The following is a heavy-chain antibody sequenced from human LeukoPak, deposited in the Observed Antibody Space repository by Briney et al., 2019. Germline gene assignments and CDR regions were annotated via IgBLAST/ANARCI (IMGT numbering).Heavy chain of an antibody. Sequence: ASVTVSYRASGYTFTNYDINWVRQATGQGLEWMGWISAYNGNTNYPHKLQGRVTMTTDTSTSTAYMELRSLRSDDTGVYYCARDLGYYDSSGYYDDAFDIWGQGTMVTVSS. D-gene: IGHD3-22*01. CDR1: GYTFTNYD. J-gene: IGHJ3*02. CDR2: ISAYNGNT. V-gene: IGHV1-18*01. CDR3: ARDLGYYDSSGYYDDAFDI.